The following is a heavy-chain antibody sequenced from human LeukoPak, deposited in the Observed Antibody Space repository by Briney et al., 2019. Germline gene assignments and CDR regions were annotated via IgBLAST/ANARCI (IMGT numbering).Heavy chain of an antibody. CDR1: GYSISSGYY. J-gene: IGHJ5*02. V-gene: IGHV4-38-2*02. CDR2: GYHSGST. D-gene: IGHD3-3*01. CDR3: ARARAIFGVVFVP. Sequence: SETLSLTCTVSGYSISSGYYWAWIRQPPGKGLEWIGNGYHSGSTYYNPSLKSRVTILVGTSKNQLSLNLPSVTAADTSLYYCARARAIFGVVFVPWGRGTLVTVSS.